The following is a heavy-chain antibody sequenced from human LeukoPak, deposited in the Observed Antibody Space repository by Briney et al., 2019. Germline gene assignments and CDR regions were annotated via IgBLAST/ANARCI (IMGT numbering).Heavy chain of an antibody. V-gene: IGHV1-2*06. CDR3: ARDPVYSSSWGGNDY. D-gene: IGHD6-13*01. CDR2: INPNSGGT. J-gene: IGHJ4*02. Sequence: ASVKVSCKASGYTFTGYYMHWVRQAPGQGLEWMGQINPNSGGTNYAQKFQGRVTMTRDTSISTAYMELSRLRSDDTAVYYCARDPVYSSSWGGNDYWGQGTLVTVSS. CDR1: GYTFTGYY.